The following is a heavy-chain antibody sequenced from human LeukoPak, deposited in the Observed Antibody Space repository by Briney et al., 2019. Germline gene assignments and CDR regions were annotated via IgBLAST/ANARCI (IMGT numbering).Heavy chain of an antibody. V-gene: IGHV3-30*02. J-gene: IGHJ6*02. CDR1: GFTFSSYG. CDR2: IRYDGSNK. D-gene: IGHD4-17*01. Sequence: GGSLRLSCAASGFTFSSYGMHWVRQAPGKGLEWVAFIRYDGSNKYYADSVKGPFTISRDNSKNTLYLQMNSLRAEDTAVYYCAKGSSKYGDYINYYGMDVWGQGTTVTVSS. CDR3: AKGSSKYGDYINYYGMDV.